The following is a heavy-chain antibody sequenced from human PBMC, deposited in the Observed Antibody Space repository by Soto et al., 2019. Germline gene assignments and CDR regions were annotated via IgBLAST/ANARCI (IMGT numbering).Heavy chain of an antibody. V-gene: IGHV3-48*01. D-gene: IGHD3-22*01. CDR1: GFTFSSLS. Sequence: EVQLVESGGGLVQPGGSLRLSCAASGFTFSSLSMNWVRQAPGKGQEWVSYISPSSSTIYYADSVKGRFTISRDNAKNSLYLQMNSLRAEDTAVYYCAREQYYYDSSGYSYWGQGTLVTVSS. CDR3: AREQYYYDSSGYSY. J-gene: IGHJ4*02. CDR2: ISPSSSTI.